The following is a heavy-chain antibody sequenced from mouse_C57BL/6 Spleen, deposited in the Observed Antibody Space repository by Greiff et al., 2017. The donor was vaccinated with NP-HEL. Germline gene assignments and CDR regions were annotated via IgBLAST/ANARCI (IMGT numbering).Heavy chain of an antibody. Sequence: QVQLQQSGPGLVAPSQSLSITCTVSGFSLTSYGVHWVRQPPGKGLEWLVVIWSDGRTTYNSALKSRLSISKDNSKSQVFLKMNRLQTDDTAMYYCARVADYYGSSYRSAMDYWGQGTSVTVSS. V-gene: IGHV2-6*03. CDR2: IWSDGRT. J-gene: IGHJ4*01. CDR3: ARVADYYGSSYRSAMDY. D-gene: IGHD1-1*01. CDR1: GFSLTSYG.